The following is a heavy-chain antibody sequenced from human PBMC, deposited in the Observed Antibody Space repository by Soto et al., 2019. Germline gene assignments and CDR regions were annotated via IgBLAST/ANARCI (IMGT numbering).Heavy chain of an antibody. D-gene: IGHD3-3*01. Sequence: GGSLRLSCAASGFTFSNAWMSWVRQAPGKGLEWVGRIKSKTDGGTTDYAAPVKGRFTISRDDSKNTLYLQMNSLKTEDTAVYYCTTTVYYDFWSGYNNWFDPWGQGTLVTVSS. CDR2: IKSKTDGGTT. J-gene: IGHJ5*02. CDR3: TTTVYYDFWSGYNNWFDP. V-gene: IGHV3-15*01. CDR1: GFTFSNAW.